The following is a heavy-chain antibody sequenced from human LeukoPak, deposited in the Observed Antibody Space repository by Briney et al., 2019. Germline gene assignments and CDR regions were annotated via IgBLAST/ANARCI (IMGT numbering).Heavy chain of an antibody. Sequence: GGSLRLSCAASGFTFSSSWMSWVRQAPGKGLEWVANIKQDGSEKNYVDSVKGRFTISRDNAKNSLYLQMSSLRVEDTAVYYCATDRAYFDYWGQGTLVTVSS. J-gene: IGHJ4*02. D-gene: IGHD3-10*01. CDR2: IKQDGSEK. V-gene: IGHV3-7*01. CDR3: ATDRAYFDY. CDR1: GFTFSSSW.